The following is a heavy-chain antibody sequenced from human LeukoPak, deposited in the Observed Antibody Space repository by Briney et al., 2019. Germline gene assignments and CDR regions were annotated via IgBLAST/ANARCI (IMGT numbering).Heavy chain of an antibody. CDR2: INHSGST. CDR1: GGSFSGYY. J-gene: IGHJ6*04. Sequence: SETLSLTCAVYGGSFSGYYWNWIRQAPGKGLEWIGEINHSGSTRYNPSLKSRLTMSVDTSRNQFSLNLDSVTAADTAVYFCARVTVWGKGTTVTVSS. V-gene: IGHV4-34*01. CDR3: ARVTV.